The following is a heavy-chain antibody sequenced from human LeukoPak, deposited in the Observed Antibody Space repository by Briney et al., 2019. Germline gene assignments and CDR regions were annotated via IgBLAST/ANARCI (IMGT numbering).Heavy chain of an antibody. CDR1: GGSISSYY. V-gene: IGHV4-59*08. Sequence: SETLSLTCTVSGGSISSYYWSWIRQPPGKGLEWIGYIYYSGSTNYDPSLKSRVTISVDTSKNQFSLKLSSVTAADTAVYYCARHRAAAGDFDYWGQGTLVTVSS. D-gene: IGHD6-13*01. CDR3: ARHRAAAGDFDY. J-gene: IGHJ4*02. CDR2: IYYSGST.